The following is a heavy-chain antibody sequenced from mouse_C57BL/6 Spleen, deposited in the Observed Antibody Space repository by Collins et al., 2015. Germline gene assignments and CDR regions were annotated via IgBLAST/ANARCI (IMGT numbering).Heavy chain of an antibody. D-gene: IGHD1-1*01. CDR1: GYTFTSYW. CDR3: TRGLLRSHFDY. CDR2: IYPGNSDT. J-gene: IGHJ2*01. Sequence: EVQLQQSGTVLARPGASVKMSCKASGYTFTSYWMHWVKQRPGQGLEWIGAIYPGNSDTSYNQKFKGKAKLTAVTSTSTAYMELSSLTNEDSAVYYCTRGLLRSHFDYWGQGTTLTVSS. V-gene: IGHV1-5*01.